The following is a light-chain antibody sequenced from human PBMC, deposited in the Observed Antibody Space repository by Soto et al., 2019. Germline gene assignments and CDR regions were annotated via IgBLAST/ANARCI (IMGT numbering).Light chain of an antibody. CDR3: QQSSRSPIT. V-gene: IGKV3-20*01. CDR2: ESS. CDR1: QSLTTKN. Sequence: EIVLTQSPGTLSLSPGERVTLSCRASQSLTTKNLAWYQQKAGQAPRLLMYESSSRATGIPDRFSGSGSGTDFTLTISRLEPEDFGVYYCQQSSRSPITFGQGTRLEIK. J-gene: IGKJ5*01.